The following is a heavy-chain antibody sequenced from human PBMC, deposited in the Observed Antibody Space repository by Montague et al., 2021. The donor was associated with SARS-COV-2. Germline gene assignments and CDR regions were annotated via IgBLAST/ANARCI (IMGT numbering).Heavy chain of an antibody. D-gene: IGHD6-25*01. V-gene: IGHV4-59*01. CDR1: GGSISSYY. J-gene: IGHJ6*02. CDR3: ARGIAAHGFDYSDMDV. Sequence: SETLSLTCTVSGGSISSYYWSWIRQSPGKGLEWIGYIYYSGSTNYNPSLKSRVTISVDTSKNQFFLKLSSVTAADTAVYYCARGIAAHGFDYSDMDVWGQGTMVTVSS. CDR2: IYYSGST.